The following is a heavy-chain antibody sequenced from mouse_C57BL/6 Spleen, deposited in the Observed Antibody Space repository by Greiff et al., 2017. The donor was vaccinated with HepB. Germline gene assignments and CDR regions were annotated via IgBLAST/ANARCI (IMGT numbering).Heavy chain of an antibody. D-gene: IGHD1-1*01. CDR1: GYTFTDYE. CDR2: IDPETGGT. CDR3: TRSGYYGSKGY. V-gene: IGHV1-15*01. J-gene: IGHJ2*01. Sequence: VQLQESGAELVRPGASVTLSCKASGYTFTDYEMHWVKQTPVHGLEWIGAIDPETGGTAYNQKFKGKAILTADKSSSTAYMELRSLTSEDSAVYYGTRSGYYGSKGYWGQGTTLTVSS.